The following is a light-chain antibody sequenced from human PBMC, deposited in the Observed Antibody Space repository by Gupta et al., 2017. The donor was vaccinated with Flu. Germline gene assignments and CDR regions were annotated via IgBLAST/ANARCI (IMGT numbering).Light chain of an antibody. CDR2: GAS. Sequence: PATLSVSPGERATLSCRASQSISSNVARYQLKPVQAPRLLIYGASARATGIPARFSCSGSGTEFTLTISSLQSEDFAVYYCQQYHNWPRTFGQGTKVEIK. CDR3: QQYHNWPRT. J-gene: IGKJ1*01. V-gene: IGKV3-15*01. CDR1: QSISSN.